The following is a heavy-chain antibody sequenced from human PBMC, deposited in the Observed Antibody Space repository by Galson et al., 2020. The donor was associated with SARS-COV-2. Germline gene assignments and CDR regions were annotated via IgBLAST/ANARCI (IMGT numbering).Heavy chain of an antibody. Sequence: GESLKISCAASGFTFSTYTMNWVRQAPWKGLEWVSSITSSSSYIYYADSVKGRFTISRDNAKNSLYLHMNSLRAEDTAVYYCARDGISVIITYFDYWGQGNLVTVSS. CDR1: GFTFSTYT. CDR2: ITSSSSYI. J-gene: IGHJ4*02. V-gene: IGHV3-21*01. D-gene: IGHD3-22*01. CDR3: ARDGISVIITYFDY.